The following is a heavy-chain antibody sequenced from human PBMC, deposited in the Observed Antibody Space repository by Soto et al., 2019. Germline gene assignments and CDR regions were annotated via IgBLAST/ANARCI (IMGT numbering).Heavy chain of an antibody. CDR1: GDSVTFGHHY. CDR2: IFFTGAT. V-gene: IGHV4-61*01. D-gene: IGHD3-10*01. CDR3: ARARSGSAGSSLGRRLDV. Sequence: QVQLQESGPGLVKPSGTLSLICIVSGDSVTFGHHYWSWIRQPPGKGLEWIGHIFFTGATNYSPSLKCRVTRSVDSSKRQFSLNLTSVTAADSAIYYCARARSGSAGSSLGRRLDVWGQGTTVTVSS. J-gene: IGHJ6*02.